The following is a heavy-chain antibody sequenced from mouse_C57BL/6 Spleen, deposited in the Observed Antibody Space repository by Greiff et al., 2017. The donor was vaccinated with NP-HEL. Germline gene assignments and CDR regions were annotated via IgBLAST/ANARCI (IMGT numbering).Heavy chain of an antibody. Sequence: QVQLKQSGPELVKPGASVKISCKASGYAFSSSWMNWVKQRPGKGLEWIGRIYPGDGDTNYNGKFKGKATLTADKSSSTAYMQLSSLTSEDSAVYFCARGGWLPSYWYFDVWGTGTTVTVSS. V-gene: IGHV1-82*01. D-gene: IGHD2-2*01. CDR2: IYPGDGDT. CDR1: GYAFSSSW. J-gene: IGHJ1*03. CDR3: ARGGWLPSYWYFDV.